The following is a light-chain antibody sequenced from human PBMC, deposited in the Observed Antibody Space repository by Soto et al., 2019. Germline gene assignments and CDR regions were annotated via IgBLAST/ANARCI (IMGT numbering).Light chain of an antibody. CDR2: DNN. Sequence: QSVLTQPPSVSAAPGQKATISCSGSSSNIGSNYVSWYQQLPGTASKLLIYDNNKRPSGIPDRFSGSKSGTSATLDITGLQTGDEADYYCGTWDTSLTAYVFGSGTKLTVL. CDR3: GTWDTSLTAYV. V-gene: IGLV1-51*01. CDR1: SSNIGSNY. J-gene: IGLJ1*01.